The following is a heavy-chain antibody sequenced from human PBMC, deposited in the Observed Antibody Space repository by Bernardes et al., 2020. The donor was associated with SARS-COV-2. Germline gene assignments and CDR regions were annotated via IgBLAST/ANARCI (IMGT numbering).Heavy chain of an antibody. Sequence: GGSLRLSCAASGFMLSSYWMSWVRQAPGKGLEWVANIKQDGSEKYYEDSVQGRFTISRDNAKNSLFLQMDSLRADDTAVYFCAREDFSRIGHYAPDSWGQGTLVTVSS. CDR1: GFMLSSYW. J-gene: IGHJ4*02. V-gene: IGHV3-7*01. CDR3: AREDFSRIGHYAPDS. CDR2: IKQDGSEK. D-gene: IGHD3-3*01.